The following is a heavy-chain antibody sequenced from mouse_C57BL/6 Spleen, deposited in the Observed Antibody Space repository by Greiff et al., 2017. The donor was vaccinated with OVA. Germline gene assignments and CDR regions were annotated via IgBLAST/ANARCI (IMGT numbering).Heavy chain of an antibody. CDR3: ARFYYGSYYAMDY. D-gene: IGHD1-1*01. V-gene: IGHV1-64*01. CDR1: FSTFTSSW. J-gene: IGHJ4*01. Sequence: QVPLQPPGAALLKPGSSVPFSCPASFSTFTSSWLPWVLQSPVPVLEWIGMIHPNSGSTNYNEKFKSQATLTVDKSSSTAYMQLSSLTSEDSAVYYCARFYYGSYYAMDYWGQGTSVTVSS. CDR2: IHPNSGST.